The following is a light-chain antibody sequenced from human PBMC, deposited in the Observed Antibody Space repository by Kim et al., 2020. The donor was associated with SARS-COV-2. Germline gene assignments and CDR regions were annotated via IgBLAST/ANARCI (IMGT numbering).Light chain of an antibody. CDR1: SGDSSYI. Sequence: SSVKLTCTLSSGDSSYIIAWHQQQPGKAPRFLMNLEGSGSYNKGSGVPDRFSGSSSGADRYLTISNLQSEDEADYYCETWDSNARVFGGGTQLTVL. V-gene: IGLV4-60*03. CDR2: LEGSGSY. J-gene: IGLJ3*02. CDR3: ETWDSNARV.